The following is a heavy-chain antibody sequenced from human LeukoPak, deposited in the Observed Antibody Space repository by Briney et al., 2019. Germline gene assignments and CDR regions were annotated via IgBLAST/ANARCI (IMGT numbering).Heavy chain of an antibody. CDR1: GFTFSDYY. V-gene: IGHV3-11*01. CDR3: ARASVTIFGYYGMDV. D-gene: IGHD3-3*01. Sequence: GGSLRLSCAASGFTFSDYYMSWIRQAPGKGLEWVSYISSSGSTIYYADSVKGRFTISRDNAKNSLHLQMNSLRAEDTAVYYCARASVTIFGYYGMDVWGQGTTVTVSS. CDR2: ISSSGSTI. J-gene: IGHJ6*02.